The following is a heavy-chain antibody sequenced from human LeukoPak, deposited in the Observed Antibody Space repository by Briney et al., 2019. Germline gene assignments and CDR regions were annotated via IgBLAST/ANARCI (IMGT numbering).Heavy chain of an antibody. CDR1: GGSISSYF. CDR2: IYYSGTT. CDR3: ARHDPVGYHRRGMDV. V-gene: IGHV4-59*08. J-gene: IGHJ6*02. Sequence: PSETLSLTCTVSGGSISSYFWSCIRQPPGQGLEWIGYIYYSGTTLYNPSLKSRVTMSVDTSRNRFSLKLSSVTAADTAVYYCARHDPVGYHRRGMDVWGQGTTVTVSS. D-gene: IGHD1-26*01.